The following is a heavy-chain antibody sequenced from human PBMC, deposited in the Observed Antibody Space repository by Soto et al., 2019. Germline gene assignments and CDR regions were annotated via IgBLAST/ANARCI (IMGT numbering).Heavy chain of an antibody. V-gene: IGHV2-5*02. Sequence: QITLKESGPTLVKPTQTLTLTCTFSGFSLSTSGEGVGWIRQPPGKALEWLALVYWDDDKRYSPSLKSRLTITKDTSKNQVVLTMTHIDPVETAPYYCVPRRVQIFDFWGQGALVTVSS. J-gene: IGHJ4*02. CDR3: VPRRVQIFDF. CDR1: GFSLSTSGEG. CDR2: VYWDDDK. D-gene: IGHD1-1*01.